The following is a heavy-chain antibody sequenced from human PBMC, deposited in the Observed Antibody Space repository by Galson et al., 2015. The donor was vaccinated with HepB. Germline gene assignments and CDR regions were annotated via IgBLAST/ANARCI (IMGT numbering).Heavy chain of an antibody. J-gene: IGHJ4*02. D-gene: IGHD1-26*01. CDR3: ARDQEVGTTDQSLVFDY. Sequence: SLRLSCAASGFIFSDDGMHWVRQAPGKGLEWVAGIWYDGSNEYYGDSVRGRFTISRDNSKNTLFLQMNNLRVDDTALYYCARDQEVGTTDQSLVFDYWGQGTLVTVSS. V-gene: IGHV3-33*01. CDR1: GFIFSDDG. CDR2: IWYDGSNE.